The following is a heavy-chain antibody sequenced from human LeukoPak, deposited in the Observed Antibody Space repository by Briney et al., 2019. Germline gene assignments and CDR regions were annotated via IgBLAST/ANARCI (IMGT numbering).Heavy chain of an antibody. J-gene: IGHJ5*02. CDR3: ARGAPITMIVVGTWFDP. CDR1: GGSFSGYY. V-gene: IGHV4-34*01. D-gene: IGHD3-22*01. CDR2: INHSGST. Sequence: TSETLSLTCAVYGGSFSGYYWSWIRQPPGKGLEWIGEINHSGSTNYNPSLKSRVTISVDTSKNQFSLKLSSVTAADTAVYYCARGAPITMIVVGTWFDPWGQGTLVTVSS.